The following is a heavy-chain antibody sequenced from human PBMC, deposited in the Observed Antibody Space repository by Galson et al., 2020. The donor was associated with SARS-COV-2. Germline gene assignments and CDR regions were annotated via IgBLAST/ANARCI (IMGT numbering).Heavy chain of an antibody. CDR1: VYTFTGYY. V-gene: IGHV1-2*06. J-gene: IGHJ5*02. CDR3: SRADYGSGPSSWFSP. D-gene: IGHD3-10*01. Sequence: ASVNVTCKASVYTFTGYYMHWVRQAPGQGLEWMGRINAKSGDKNYAQKFQGRITMTRDKSITTAYIELSRLTSDGTAVYYCSRADYGSGPSSWFSPLGQGTLVTVSS. CDR2: INAKSGDK.